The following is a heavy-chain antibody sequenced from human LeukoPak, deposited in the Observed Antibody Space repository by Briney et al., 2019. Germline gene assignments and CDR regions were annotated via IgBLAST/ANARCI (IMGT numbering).Heavy chain of an antibody. CDR1: GCSISSYY. D-gene: IGHD3-3*01. CDR2: IYTSGST. Sequence: SETLSLTCTVPGCSISSYYWSWIRQPPGEGLEWIGYIYTSGSTKFNPSLKSRVPISVDTSKNQFSLKLSSVTDADTAVYYCARHGYDFWSGMKGYYYYYMDVWGKGTTVTVSS. J-gene: IGHJ6*03. CDR3: ARHGYDFWSGMKGYYYYYMDV. V-gene: IGHV4-4*09.